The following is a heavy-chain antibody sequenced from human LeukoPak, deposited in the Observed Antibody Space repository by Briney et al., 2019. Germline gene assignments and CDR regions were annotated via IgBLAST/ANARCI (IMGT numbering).Heavy chain of an antibody. D-gene: IGHD5-12*01. J-gene: IGHJ4*02. CDR2: ISSNRDTI. V-gene: IGHV3-48*02. CDR1: GFTFDTYP. Sequence: GGSLRLSCAAAGFTFDTYPMNWVRQAPGRGLEWISYISSNRDTIYYAASVKGRFTISRDNARYSLYLQMNSLRDQDTAVYYCARGPGYGHYFDYWGQGALVTVSS. CDR3: ARGPGYGHYFDY.